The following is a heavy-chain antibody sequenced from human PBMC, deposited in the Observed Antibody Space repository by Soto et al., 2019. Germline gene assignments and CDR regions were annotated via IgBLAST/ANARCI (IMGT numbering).Heavy chain of an antibody. J-gene: IGHJ5*02. CDR3: ARYCSGGSCYANWFDP. V-gene: IGHV4-34*01. CDR2: INHSGST. Sequence: QVQLQQWGAGLLKPSETLSLTCAVYGGSFSGYYWSWIRQPPGKGLEWIGEINHSGSTNYNPSHKSRVTISVDTSKNQFSLKLSSVTAADTAVYYCARYCSGGSCYANWFDPWGQGTLVTVSS. D-gene: IGHD2-15*01. CDR1: GGSFSGYY.